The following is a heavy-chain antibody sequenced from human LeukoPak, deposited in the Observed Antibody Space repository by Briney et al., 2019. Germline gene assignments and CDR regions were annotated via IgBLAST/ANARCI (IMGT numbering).Heavy chain of an antibody. J-gene: IGHJ4*02. V-gene: IGHV1-69*13. CDR2: IIPIFGTA. Sequence: SVKVSCKASRGTFSSYAISWVRQAPGQGLEWMGGIIPIFGTAKYAQKFQGRVTITADQSTSTAYMELSSLRSEDTAVYYCARGSSGWAQLGYWGQGTLVTVSS. D-gene: IGHD6-19*01. CDR1: RGTFSSYA. CDR3: ARGSSGWAQLGY.